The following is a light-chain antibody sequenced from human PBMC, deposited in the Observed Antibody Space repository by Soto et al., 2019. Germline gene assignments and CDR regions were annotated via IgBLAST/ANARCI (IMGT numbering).Light chain of an antibody. V-gene: IGLV2-14*01. CDR3: RSYTSSSTYV. CDR1: SSDVGGYNY. Sequence: QSVLTQPASVSGSPGQSITISCTGTSSDVGGYNYVSWYQQHPGKAPKLMIYDVSNRPSGVSNRFSGSKSGNTASLTISGLQAEDEADYYCRSYTSSSTYVFGTWTKLTVL. J-gene: IGLJ1*01. CDR2: DVS.